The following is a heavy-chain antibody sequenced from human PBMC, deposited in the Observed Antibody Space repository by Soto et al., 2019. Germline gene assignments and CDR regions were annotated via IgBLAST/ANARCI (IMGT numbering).Heavy chain of an antibody. CDR2: IDWGDEK. CDR1: GFSLSTSGMC. D-gene: IGHD6-19*01. J-gene: IGHJ4*02. V-gene: IGHV2-70*01. Sequence: SGPTLVNPTQTLTLTCTFSGFSLSTSGMCVSWIRQPPGKALEWLALIDWGDEKYYSTSLKTRLTISKDTSKNQVVLTMTNMGPVDTATYYCARIRNTRGSGWYYFDYWGQGTLVTVS. CDR3: ARIRNTRGSGWYYFDY.